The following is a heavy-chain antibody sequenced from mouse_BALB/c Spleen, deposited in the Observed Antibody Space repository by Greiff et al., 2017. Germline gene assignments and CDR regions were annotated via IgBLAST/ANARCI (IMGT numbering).Heavy chain of an antibody. V-gene: IGHV5-9-3*01. CDR2: ISSGGSYT. Sequence: EVKVVESGGGLVKPGGSLKLSCAASGFTFSSYAMSWVRQTPEKRLEWVATISSGGSYTYYPDSVKGRFTISRDNAKNTLYLQMSSLRSEDTAMYYCARRDTTAPYFDYWGQGTTLTVSS. J-gene: IGHJ2*01. CDR1: GFTFSSYA. CDR3: ARRDTTAPYFDY. D-gene: IGHD1-2*01.